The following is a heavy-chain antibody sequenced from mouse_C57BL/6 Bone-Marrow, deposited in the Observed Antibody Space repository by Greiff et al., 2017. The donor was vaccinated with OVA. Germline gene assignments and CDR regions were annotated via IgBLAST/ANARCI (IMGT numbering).Heavy chain of an antibody. CDR3: TRLLDAMDY. CDR1: GFTFSSDA. J-gene: IGHJ4*01. D-gene: IGHD2-1*01. Sequence: EVKVEESGEGLVKPGGSLKLSCAASGFTFSSDAMSWVRQTPEKRLEWVAYISSGGDYIYYADTVKGRFTISRDNARNTLYLQMSSLKSEDTAMYYCTRLLDAMDYWGQGTSVTVSS. V-gene: IGHV5-9-1*02. CDR2: ISSGGDYI.